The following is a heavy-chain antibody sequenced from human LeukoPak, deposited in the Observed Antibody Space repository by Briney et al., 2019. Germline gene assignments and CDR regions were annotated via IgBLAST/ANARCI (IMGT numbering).Heavy chain of an antibody. Sequence: GASVKVSCKASGYTFTSYGISWVRQAPGQGLEWMGWISAYNGNTNYAQKLQGRVTMTTDTSTSTAYMELRSLRSDDTAVYYCARVGYCSSTSCRRAYYYHYYMDVWGKGTTVTVSS. CDR3: ARVGYCSSTSCRRAYYYHYYMDV. V-gene: IGHV1-18*01. CDR1: GYTFTSYG. J-gene: IGHJ6*03. CDR2: ISAYNGNT. D-gene: IGHD2-2*01.